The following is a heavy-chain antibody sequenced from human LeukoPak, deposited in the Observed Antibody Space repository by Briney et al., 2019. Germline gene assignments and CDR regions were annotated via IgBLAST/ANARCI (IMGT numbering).Heavy chain of an antibody. CDR3: ARADSSGSSYFDY. V-gene: IGHV4-59*08. CDR1: GGSISSYY. Sequence: SSETLSLTCTVSGGSISSYYWSWIRQPPGKGLEWIGYIYYSGSTNYNPSLKSRVTISVDTSKNQFSLKLSSVTAADTAVYYCARADSSGSSYFDYWGQGTLVTVSS. CDR2: IYYSGST. D-gene: IGHD3-22*01. J-gene: IGHJ4*02.